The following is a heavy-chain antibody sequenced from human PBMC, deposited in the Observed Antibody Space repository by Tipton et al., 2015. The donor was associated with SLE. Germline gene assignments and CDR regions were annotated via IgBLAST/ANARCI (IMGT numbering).Heavy chain of an antibody. CDR3: ARRHGPSAPKGWFDP. J-gene: IGHJ5*02. CDR1: GYSFSGYW. Sequence: QSGAEVKKPGESLKISCQGSGYSFSGYWIAWVRQMPGKGLEWMGITHSGDSDTRYSPSFQGQVTISADKSISTAYLQWSSLKASDTAMYYCARRHGPSAPKGWFDPWGQGTLVTVSS. CDR2: THSGDSDT. V-gene: IGHV5-51*03. D-gene: IGHD5-24*01.